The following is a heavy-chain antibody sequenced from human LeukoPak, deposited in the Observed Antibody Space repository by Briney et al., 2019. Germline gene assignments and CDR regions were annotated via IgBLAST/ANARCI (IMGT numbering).Heavy chain of an antibody. D-gene: IGHD3-22*01. CDR2: IYHSGST. V-gene: IGHV4-4*02. J-gene: IGHJ2*01. Sequence: PSETLSLTCAVSGGSISSSNWWSWVRQPPGKGLEWIGEIYHSGSTNYNPSLKSRVTISVDKSKNQFSLKLSSVTAADTAVYYCARVGYYDSSGYRYWYFDLWGRGTLVTVSS. CDR3: ARVGYYDSSGYRYWYFDL. CDR1: GGSISSSNW.